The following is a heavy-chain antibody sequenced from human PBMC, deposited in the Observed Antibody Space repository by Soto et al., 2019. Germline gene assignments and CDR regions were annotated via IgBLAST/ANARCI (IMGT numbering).Heavy chain of an antibody. CDR2: TRNKANSYTT. CDR3: ASVAAAGREDFDY. V-gene: IGHV3-72*01. D-gene: IGHD6-13*01. CDR1: GFNFSDHY. J-gene: IGHJ4*02. Sequence: GGSLRLSCAAAGFNFSDHYMDWVRQAPGKGLEWVGRTRNKANSYTTEYAASVKGRFTISRDDSKNSLYLQMNSLKTEDTAVYYCASVAAAGREDFDYWGQGTLVTVSS.